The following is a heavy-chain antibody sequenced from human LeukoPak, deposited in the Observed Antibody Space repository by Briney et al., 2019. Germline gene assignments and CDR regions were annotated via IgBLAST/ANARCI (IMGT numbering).Heavy chain of an antibody. J-gene: IGHJ4*02. D-gene: IGHD2-15*01. Sequence: SETLSLTCTVSGGSISSYYWSWIRQPPGKGLEWIGYIYYSGSTNYNPSLKSRVTISVDTSKNQFSLKLSSVTAADTAVYYCARGYCSGGSCQYYFDYWGQGTLVTASS. V-gene: IGHV4-59*01. CDR1: GGSISSYY. CDR3: ARGYCSGGSCQYYFDY. CDR2: IYYSGST.